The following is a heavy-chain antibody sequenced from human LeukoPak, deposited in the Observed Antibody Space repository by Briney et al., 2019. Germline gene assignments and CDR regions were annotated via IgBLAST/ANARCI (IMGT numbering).Heavy chain of an antibody. CDR3: ARTKLRIAAAALDY. CDR2: ISGSGDST. Sequence: PGGSLRPSCAASGFTFSSYAMTWVRQAPGKGLEWVSAISGSGDSTYYADSVKGRFTISRDNSKNTLYLQMNSLRAEDTAVYYCARTKLRIAAAALDYWGQGTLVTVSS. D-gene: IGHD6-13*01. J-gene: IGHJ4*02. CDR1: GFTFSSYA. V-gene: IGHV3-23*01.